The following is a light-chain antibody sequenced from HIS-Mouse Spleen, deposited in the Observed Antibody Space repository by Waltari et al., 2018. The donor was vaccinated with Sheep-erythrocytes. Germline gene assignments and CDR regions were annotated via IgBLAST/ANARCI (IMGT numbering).Light chain of an antibody. CDR2: DVS. CDR1: SSDVGGYNY. V-gene: IGLV2-11*01. J-gene: IGLJ1*01. Sequence: QSALTQPRSVSGSPGQSVTISCTGTSSDVGGYNYVSWYQQHPGKAPKRLISDVSKRPSGGPDRFSGSKSGNTASLTISGLQAEEEADYYCCSYAGSYNHVFATGTKVTVL. CDR3: CSYAGSYNHV.